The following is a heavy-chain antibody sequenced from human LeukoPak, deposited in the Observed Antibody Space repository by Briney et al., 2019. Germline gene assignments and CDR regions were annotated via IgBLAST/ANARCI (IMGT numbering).Heavy chain of an antibody. CDR1: GYTFTSYG. Sequence: ASVKVSCKASGYTFTSYGISWVRQAPGQGLEWMGWISAYNGNTNYAQKLQGRVTMTTDTSTSTAYMELRSLRSDDTAVYYCARDRSRYSSSFNWFDPWGQGTLVTVSS. CDR2: ISAYNGNT. J-gene: IGHJ5*02. V-gene: IGHV1-18*01. CDR3: ARDRSRYSSSFNWFDP. D-gene: IGHD6-13*01.